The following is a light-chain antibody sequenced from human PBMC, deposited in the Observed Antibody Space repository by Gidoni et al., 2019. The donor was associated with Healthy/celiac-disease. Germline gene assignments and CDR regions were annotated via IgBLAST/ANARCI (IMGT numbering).Light chain of an antibody. Sequence: QSALPQPASVSGSPGQSITISCTGTSSDVGGYNYVSWYQQHPGKAPKLMIYDVSNRPLGVSNRFSGSKSGNTASLTISGLQAEDEADYYCSSYTSSSDVVFGGGTKLTVL. CDR3: SSYTSSSDVV. J-gene: IGLJ2*01. V-gene: IGLV2-14*01. CDR2: DVS. CDR1: SSDVGGYNY.